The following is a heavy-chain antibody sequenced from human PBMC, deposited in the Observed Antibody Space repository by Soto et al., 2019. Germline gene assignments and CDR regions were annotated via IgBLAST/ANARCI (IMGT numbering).Heavy chain of an antibody. Sequence: QVQLVQSGDEVREPGASVKVSCKASGYTFTTYGINWVRQAPGQGLGWMGWISAYNGNTNYAQKLQGRVTMTTDTSTSTAYMELRSLRSDDTAVYYCARGDIVVVIAAFDYWGQGTLVTVSS. D-gene: IGHD2-15*01. J-gene: IGHJ4*02. CDR3: ARGDIVVVIAAFDY. V-gene: IGHV1-18*01. CDR1: GYTFTTYG. CDR2: ISAYNGNT.